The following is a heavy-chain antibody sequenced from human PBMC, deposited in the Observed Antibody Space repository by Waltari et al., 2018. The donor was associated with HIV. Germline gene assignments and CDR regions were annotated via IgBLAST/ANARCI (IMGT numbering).Heavy chain of an antibody. V-gene: IGHV3-21*02. Sequence: EVQLVESGGGLVKPGGSLRLSCSASGFTFSLYPMNWVRQAPGKGLEWGSFISSGSRYKYYADSVRGRFTISRDNAKNSLYLQMNSLRAEDTAVYYCARMAVWGQGTEVTVSS. CDR3: ARMAV. J-gene: IGHJ4*02. CDR2: ISSGSRYK. CDR1: GFTFSLYP.